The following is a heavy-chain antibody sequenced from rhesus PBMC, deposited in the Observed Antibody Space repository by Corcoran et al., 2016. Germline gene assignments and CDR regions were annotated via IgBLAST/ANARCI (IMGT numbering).Heavy chain of an antibody. CDR3: GRHPYPFGGLDS. J-gene: IGHJ6*01. CDR1: GDSVRRLNW. CDR2: VGVGNGDI. V-gene: IGHV4-65*02. Sequence: VQLQESGPGLVKPSETLSLTCAVSGDSVRRLNWWIWIRQPQWKGLEWIGDVGVGNGDIFYNPSLKSRVTISKDTSKNQFSLKMTSMTAADTAVYYCGRHPYPFGGLDSWGQGVVVTVSS.